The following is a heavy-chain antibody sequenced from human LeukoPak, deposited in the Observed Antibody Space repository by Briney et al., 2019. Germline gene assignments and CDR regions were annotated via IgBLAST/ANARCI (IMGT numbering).Heavy chain of an antibody. CDR2: IYYSGST. CDR1: GVSIRSSSFY. CDR3: ARDTRSSGYDAFDI. V-gene: IGHV4-39*02. Sequence: SETLSLTCSVSGVSIRSSSFYWGWIRQPPGKGLEWIGSIYYSGSTYYRPSLKSRVTMSVDTSKNQFSLRLSSVTAADTAVYYCARDTRSSGYDAFDIWGQGTMVTVSS. J-gene: IGHJ3*02. D-gene: IGHD6-13*01.